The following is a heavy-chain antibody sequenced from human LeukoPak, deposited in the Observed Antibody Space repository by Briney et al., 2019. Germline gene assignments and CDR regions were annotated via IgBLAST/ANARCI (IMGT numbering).Heavy chain of an antibody. D-gene: IGHD2-15*01. CDR3: AREIYSNRDQADAFYI. V-gene: IGHV3-21*01. CDR1: GFTFSSFA. CDR2: ISRSSDYI. J-gene: IGHJ3*02. Sequence: PGGSLRLSCAASGFTFSSFAMHRVRQAPGKGLEWLSSISRSSDYIYYTDSLKGRFPISRDNHRNPLYLQMSSLRAEDTVLYYCAREIYSNRDQADAFYIWGQGTMVTVSS.